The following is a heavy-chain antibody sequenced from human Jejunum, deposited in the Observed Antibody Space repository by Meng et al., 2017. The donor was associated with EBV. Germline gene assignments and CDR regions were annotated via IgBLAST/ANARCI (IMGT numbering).Heavy chain of an antibody. CDR3: SRDLRGPFDY. CDR1: GYNFSNYW. D-gene: IGHD3-16*01. J-gene: IGHJ4*02. Sequence: GQLVESGGGLVQPGGFLRLSGVGSGYNFSNYWMHWVRQTPGKGLVWVSRINEDGTHTDYADSVKGRFTISRDNAKNTLTLQMNSLRVEDTAVYYCSRDLRGPFDYWGQGTLVTVSS. CDR2: INEDGTHT. V-gene: IGHV3-74*01.